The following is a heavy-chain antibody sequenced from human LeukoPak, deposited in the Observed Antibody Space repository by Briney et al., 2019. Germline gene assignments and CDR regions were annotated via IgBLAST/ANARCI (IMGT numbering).Heavy chain of an antibody. V-gene: IGHV3-23*01. Sequence: GSLRLSCAASGFTFSSYAMGWVRQAPGKGLEWVSGISGSGGSTNYADSVKGRFTISRDNSKNTLYLQMNSLRAEDTAVYYCAKDLTIFGVVPDVFDIWGQGTMVTVSS. D-gene: IGHD3-3*01. CDR1: GFTFSSYA. J-gene: IGHJ3*02. CDR3: AKDLTIFGVVPDVFDI. CDR2: ISGSGGST.